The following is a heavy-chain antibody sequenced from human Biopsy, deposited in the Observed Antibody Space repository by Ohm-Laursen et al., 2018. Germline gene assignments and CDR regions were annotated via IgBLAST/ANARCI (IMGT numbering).Heavy chain of an antibody. D-gene: IGHD3-9*01. CDR2: INPNSGNA. Sequence: DSVKASCKVSGYTFAGYYLHWVRQAPGHGLGWMGGINPNSGNANYAQSFQGRLTVTRDTSISTAYMELTSLTFDDTAIYYCARVPAYPSIDGYYGLDLWGQGTTVIVSS. V-gene: IGHV1-2*02. CDR3: ARVPAYPSIDGYYGLDL. J-gene: IGHJ6*02. CDR1: GYTFAGYY.